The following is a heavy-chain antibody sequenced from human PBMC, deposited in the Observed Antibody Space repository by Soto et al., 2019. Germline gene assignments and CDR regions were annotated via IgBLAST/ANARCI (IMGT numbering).Heavy chain of an antibody. J-gene: IGHJ6*02. Sequence: QVQLVESGGGVVQPGRSLRLSCAASGFTFNTYAMEWVRQAPGKGLEWVSVISYAGTNKYYADAVKGRFTISRDNSKNTLYLQMNSLRAEDTAVYYCARNRDPNRYGMDMWGQGTTVTVSS. CDR1: GFTFNTYA. V-gene: IGHV3-30-3*01. CDR3: ARNRDPNRYGMDM. CDR2: ISYAGTNK.